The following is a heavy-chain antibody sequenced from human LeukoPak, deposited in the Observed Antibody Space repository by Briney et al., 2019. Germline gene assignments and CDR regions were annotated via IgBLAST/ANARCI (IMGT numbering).Heavy chain of an antibody. V-gene: IGHV3-23*01. Sequence: GGSLRLSCAASGFTFSSYAMTWVRQAPGKGLEWVSAISGSGGITNYADSVKGRFTISRDNSKNTLYLQMNSLRAEDTAVYYCAKEPYYYDSSGYQYYYYYYMDVWGKGTTVTISS. CDR3: AKEPYYYDSSGYQYYYYYYMDV. CDR1: GFTFSSYA. J-gene: IGHJ6*03. CDR2: ISGSGGIT. D-gene: IGHD3-22*01.